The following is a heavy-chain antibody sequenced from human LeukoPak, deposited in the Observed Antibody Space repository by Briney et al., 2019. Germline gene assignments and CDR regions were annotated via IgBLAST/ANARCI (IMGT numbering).Heavy chain of an antibody. CDR1: GGSISSGSYY. V-gene: IGHV4-61*02. CDR2: IYTSGST. J-gene: IGHJ3*02. D-gene: IGHD5-18*01. Sequence: PSQTLSLTXTVSGGSISSGSYYWSWIGQPAGKGLQWIGRIYTSGSTNYNPSLKSRVTISVDTSKNQFSLKLSSVTAADTAVYYCARALGYSDAYDIWGQGTMVTVSS. CDR3: ARALGYSDAYDI.